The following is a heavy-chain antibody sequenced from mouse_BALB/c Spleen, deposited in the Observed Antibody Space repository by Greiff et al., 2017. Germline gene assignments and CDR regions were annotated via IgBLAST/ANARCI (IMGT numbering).Heavy chain of an antibody. CDR1: GFTFSSFG. CDR3: ARSKSSYGYFDV. J-gene: IGHJ1*01. D-gene: IGHD1-1*01. Sequence: EVKLEESGGGLVQPGGSRKLSCAASGFTFSSFGMHWVRQAPEKGLEWVAYISSGSSTIYYADTVKGRFTISRDNPKNTLFLQMTSLRSEDTAMYYCARSKSSYGYFDVWGAGTTVTVSS. CDR2: ISSGSSTI. V-gene: IGHV5-17*02.